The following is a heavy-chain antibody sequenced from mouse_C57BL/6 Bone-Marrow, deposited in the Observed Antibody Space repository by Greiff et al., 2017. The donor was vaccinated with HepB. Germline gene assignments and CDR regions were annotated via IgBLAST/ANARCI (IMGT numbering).Heavy chain of an antibody. CDR2: IDPSDSET. J-gene: IGHJ2*01. D-gene: IGHD2-5*01. V-gene: IGHV1-52*01. Sequence: QVQLQQPGAELVRPGSSVKLSCKASGYTFTSYWMHWVKQRPIQGLEWIGNIDPSDSETHYNQKFKDKATLTVDKSSSTAYMQLSSLTSEDSAVYYCARRGPYSNYEDYWGQSTTLTVSS. CDR3: ARRGPYSNYEDY. CDR1: GYTFTSYW.